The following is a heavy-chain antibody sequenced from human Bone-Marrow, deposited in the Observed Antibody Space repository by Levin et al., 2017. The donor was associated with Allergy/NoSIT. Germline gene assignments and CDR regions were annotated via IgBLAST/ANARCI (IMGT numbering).Heavy chain of an antibody. D-gene: IGHD3-10*01. CDR2: IFHSGST. V-gene: IGHV4-30-4*01. Sequence: SETLSLTCSVSGGSITSGDKYWSWIRQPPGKGLEWIGYIFHSGSTHYTPSLKRRLTMSVDTSKNQVSCRLSSWLSSARAGYCCSRRGSGDFDPWGQGTLVTVSS. J-gene: IGHJ5*02. CDR3: SRRGSGDFDP. CDR1: GGSITSGDKY.